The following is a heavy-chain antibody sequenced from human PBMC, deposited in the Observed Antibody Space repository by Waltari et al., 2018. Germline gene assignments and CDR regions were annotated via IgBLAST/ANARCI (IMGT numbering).Heavy chain of an antibody. CDR1: GFTFSSYA. Sequence: EVQLLKSGGGLVQPGGSLRLSCAASGFTFSSYAMSWVRQAPGKGLEWVSVIYSGGSTYYADSVKGRFTISRDNSKNTLYLQMNSLRAEDTAVYYCAKDPSGIAVAGTGDYWGQGTLVTVSS. CDR2: IYSGGST. J-gene: IGHJ4*02. V-gene: IGHV3-23*03. D-gene: IGHD6-19*01. CDR3: AKDPSGIAVAGTGDY.